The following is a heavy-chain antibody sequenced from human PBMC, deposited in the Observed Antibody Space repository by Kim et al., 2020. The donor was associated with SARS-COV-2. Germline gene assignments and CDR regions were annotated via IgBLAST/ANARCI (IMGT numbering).Heavy chain of an antibody. Sequence: QKLQGRVTITADDSTSEAYRELSSLRSEDTAVYYCARDVGYSYGFVHFDYWGQGTLVTVSS. D-gene: IGHD5-18*01. J-gene: IGHJ4*02. CDR3: ARDVGYSYGFVHFDY. V-gene: IGHV1-69*01.